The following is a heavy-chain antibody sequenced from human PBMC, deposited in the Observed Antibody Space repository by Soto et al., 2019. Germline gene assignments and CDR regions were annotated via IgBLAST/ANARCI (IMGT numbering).Heavy chain of an antibody. V-gene: IGHV1-69*01. J-gene: IGHJ6*02. CDR2: IIPIFGTS. CDR3: ARAWAWCDIVVGPAAIVHYYYYGMDV. D-gene: IGHD2-2*01. Sequence: QVQLVQSGAEVKKPGSSVKVSCKASGGTFSSYAISWVRQAPGQGLEWMGGIIPIFGTSNYAQKFQGRVTITADESTSTAYMELSSLRSEDTAVYYCARAWAWCDIVVGPAAIVHYYYYGMDVWGQGTTVTVSS. CDR1: GGTFSSYA.